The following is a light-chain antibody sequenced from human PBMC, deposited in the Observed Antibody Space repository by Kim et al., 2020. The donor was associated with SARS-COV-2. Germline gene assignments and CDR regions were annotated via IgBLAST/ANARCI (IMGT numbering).Light chain of an antibody. CDR3: SSRGSSASHLV. J-gene: IGLJ3*02. CDR2: GKN. V-gene: IGLV3-19*01. CDR1: AVSTYD. Sequence: ALGQTVTSTGRGDAVSTYDAGWHQQRPGQAPVLVLFGKNNRPSGVPDRFSGSSSGFTAALTITAAQADDEGDYYCSSRGSSASHLVFGGGTKVTVL.